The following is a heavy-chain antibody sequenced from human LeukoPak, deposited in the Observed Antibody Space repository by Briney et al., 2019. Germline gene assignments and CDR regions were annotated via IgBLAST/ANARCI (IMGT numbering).Heavy chain of an antibody. J-gene: IGHJ6*02. D-gene: IGHD2-2*01. V-gene: IGHV4-30-2*01. CDR3: ARVNCSSTSCYRHYYYYGMDV. CDR2: IYHSGSTSYST. CDR1: GGSISNGGYS. Sequence: PSETLSLTCAVSGGSISNGGYSWPWIRQPPGKGLEWIGYIYHSGSTSYSTSYNPSLRSRVTISEDRSKNHFSLELSSVTAADTAVYYCARVNCSSTSCYRHYYYYGMDVWGQGTTVTVSS.